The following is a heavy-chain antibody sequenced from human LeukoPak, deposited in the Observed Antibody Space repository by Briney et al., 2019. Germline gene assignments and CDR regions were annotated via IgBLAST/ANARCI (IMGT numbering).Heavy chain of an antibody. Sequence: GGSLRLSCAPSGFTVSSNFRSWLRQAPGKGLEWVSVIYSGGSTYYADSVKGRFTISRDNSKNTLYLQMNSLRAEDTAVYYCGRDGDSYGYWFYPWGEGTLVTVSS. V-gene: IGHV3-53*01. CDR3: GRDGDSYGYWFYP. CDR2: IYSGGST. J-gene: IGHJ5*02. D-gene: IGHD5-18*01. CDR1: GFTVSSNF.